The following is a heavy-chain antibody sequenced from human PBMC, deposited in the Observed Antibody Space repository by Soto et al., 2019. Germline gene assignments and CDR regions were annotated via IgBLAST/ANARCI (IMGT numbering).Heavy chain of an antibody. D-gene: IGHD7-27*01. CDR2: ISDDGGST. CDR1: GFTFSNYW. Sequence: EVQLVESGGGLVQPGGSLRLSCAASGFTFSNYWMHWVRQAPGKGLVWVSRISDDGGSTTYADSVKGRFTISRDNAKNMLYLQVNSLRAEDTAVYYCVRAGANDFWGQGTLVTVSS. J-gene: IGHJ4*02. V-gene: IGHV3-74*01. CDR3: VRAGANDF.